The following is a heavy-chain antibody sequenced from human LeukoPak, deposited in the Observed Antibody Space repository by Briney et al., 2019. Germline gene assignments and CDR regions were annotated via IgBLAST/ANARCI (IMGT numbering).Heavy chain of an antibody. D-gene: IGHD3-22*01. CDR2: IYYVGSA. Sequence: SETLSLTCTVSGGSISNYYWSWIRQPPGKRLEWIGYIYYVGSANYNPSLKSRVTMSVDTSKNQISLNLRSVTAADTAVYYCARVGYYDSSGQLDYWGQGTLVTVSS. V-gene: IGHV4-59*08. J-gene: IGHJ4*02. CDR3: ARVGYYDSSGQLDY. CDR1: GGSISNYY.